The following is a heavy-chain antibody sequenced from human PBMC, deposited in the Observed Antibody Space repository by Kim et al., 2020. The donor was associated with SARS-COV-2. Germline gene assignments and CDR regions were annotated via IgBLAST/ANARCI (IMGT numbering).Heavy chain of an antibody. CDR1: GFSLSNYW. V-gene: IGHV3-74*01. CDR3: ARGNGMDV. D-gene: IGHD2-8*01. CDR2: IKSDGSST. Sequence: GGSLRLPCAASGFSLSNYWMHWVRQAPGKWLVWVSRIKSDGSSTSNADSVKGRFTISRDNAKNTLYLQMNSLRAEDTAVYYCARGNGMDVWGQGTTVTVSS. J-gene: IGHJ6*02.